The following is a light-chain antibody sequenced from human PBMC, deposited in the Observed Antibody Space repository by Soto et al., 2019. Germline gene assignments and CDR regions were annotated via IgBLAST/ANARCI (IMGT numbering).Light chain of an antibody. Sequence: EIVLTQAPGTLSLSPGERATLSGRARQTVRTNYLAWFQHKPGQAPRLLIYGASSRATGIPDRFSGSGSGTDFTLTINRREPEDFAVYFCQQYSDAPLTFGGGTKVEIK. CDR2: GAS. V-gene: IGKV3-20*01. CDR3: QQYSDAPLT. CDR1: QTVRTNY. J-gene: IGKJ4*01.